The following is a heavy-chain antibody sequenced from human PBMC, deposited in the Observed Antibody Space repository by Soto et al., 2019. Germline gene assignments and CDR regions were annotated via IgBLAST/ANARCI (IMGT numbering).Heavy chain of an antibody. V-gene: IGHV3-33*01. J-gene: IGHJ1*01. D-gene: IGHD3-22*01. CDR1: GFTFSSYG. Sequence: GGSLRLSCAASGFTFSSYGMHWVRQAPGKGLEWVAVIWYDGSNKYYADSVKGRFTISRDNSKNTLYLQMNSLRAEDTAVYYYARNYYDSSGYPVGYFQHWGQGTLVTVSS. CDR2: IWYDGSNK. CDR3: ARNYYDSSGYPVGYFQH.